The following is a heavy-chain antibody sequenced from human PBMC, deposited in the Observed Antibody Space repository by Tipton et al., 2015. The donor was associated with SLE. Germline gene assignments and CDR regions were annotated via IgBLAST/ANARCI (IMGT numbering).Heavy chain of an antibody. CDR3: ARLTSSWAYYFDS. V-gene: IGHV4-39*02. CDR1: GVSISTSRYY. CDR2: LYAGGST. Sequence: TLSLTCSVSGVSISTSRYYWGWIRQSPGQGLEWVGSLYAGGSTYFHPSLKSRASISADAAKNHFSLKLNSVTAADTAVYYCARLTSSWAYYFDSWGQGTLVTVSS. J-gene: IGHJ4*02. D-gene: IGHD6-19*01.